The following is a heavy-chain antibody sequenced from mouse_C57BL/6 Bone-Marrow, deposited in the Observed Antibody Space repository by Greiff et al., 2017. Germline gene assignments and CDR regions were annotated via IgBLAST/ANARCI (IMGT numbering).Heavy chain of an antibody. CDR1: GFTFSSYA. Sequence: DVMLVESGEGLVKPGGSLKLSCAASGFTFSSYAMSWVRQTPEKRLEWVAYISSGGDYIYYADTVKGRFTISRDNARNTLYLQRSSLKSEDTAMYYCTRGPKNHYYGSSYGFAYWGQGTLVTVSA. CDR2: ISSGGDYI. V-gene: IGHV5-9-1*02. J-gene: IGHJ3*01. CDR3: TRGPKNHYYGSSYGFAY. D-gene: IGHD1-1*01.